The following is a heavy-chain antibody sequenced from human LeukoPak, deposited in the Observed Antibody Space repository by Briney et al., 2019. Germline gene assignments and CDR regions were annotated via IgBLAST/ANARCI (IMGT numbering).Heavy chain of an antibody. V-gene: IGHV4-34*01. CDR1: GGSFSAYN. CDR2: INQSVST. CDR3: ARYRWPSAFDY. J-gene: IGHJ4*02. D-gene: IGHD5-24*01. Sequence: SQTLSLTCVVYGGSFSAYNCSWLRQPRGQRLEWIGEINQSVSTSYNPSLKSRVTISVDTSKNQFSLKLSSVTAADTAVYYCARYRWPSAFDYWGQGTLVSVSS.